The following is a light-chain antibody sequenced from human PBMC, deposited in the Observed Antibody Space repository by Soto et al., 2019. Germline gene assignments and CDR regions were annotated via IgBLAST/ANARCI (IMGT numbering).Light chain of an antibody. J-gene: IGKJ2*01. Sequence: EIVLTQSPATLSLSPGDRATLSCRASQSISSSLAWYQQKPGQAPRLLIFDASTRATGIPARFSGSGSGTDFTLTISSLEPEDFAVYYCQQRSNWPSYTFGQGTKVDIK. V-gene: IGKV3-11*01. CDR2: DAS. CDR1: QSISSS. CDR3: QQRSNWPSYT.